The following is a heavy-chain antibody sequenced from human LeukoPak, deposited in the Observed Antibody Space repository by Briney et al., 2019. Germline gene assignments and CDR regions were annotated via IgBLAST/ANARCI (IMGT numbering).Heavy chain of an antibody. J-gene: IGHJ4*02. Sequence: SETLSLTCTVSGGSTSGYFWSWIRQPAGKGLEWIGRIYSSGSNNYNPFLKSRVTMSLDTSKNHLSLNLSSVTAADTAVYYCAREPTSGREPTSGRPLDYWGQGTLVTVSS. CDR3: AREPTSGREPTSGRPLDY. CDR1: GGSTSGYF. D-gene: IGHD5-12*01. V-gene: IGHV4-4*07. CDR2: IYSSGSN.